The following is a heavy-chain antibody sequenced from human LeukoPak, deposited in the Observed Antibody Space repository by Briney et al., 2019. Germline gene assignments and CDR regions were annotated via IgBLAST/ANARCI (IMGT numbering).Heavy chain of an antibody. CDR1: GGSLNRYY. D-gene: IGHD1-26*01. V-gene: IGHV4-4*07. CDR3: ARESATDFDY. J-gene: IGHJ4*02. Sequence: SETLSLTCTVSGGSLNRYYWSWMRQPAGEGLEWIGRIYTSGSTNYNPSLKSRVTMSVDTSKKQFSLKLSSVTAADTAVYYCARESATDFDYWGQGTLVTVSS. CDR2: IYTSGST.